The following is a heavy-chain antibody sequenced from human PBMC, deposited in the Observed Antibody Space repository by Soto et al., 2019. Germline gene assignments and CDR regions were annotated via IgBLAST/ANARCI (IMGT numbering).Heavy chain of an antibody. Sequence: QVQLVQSGAEMKKPGSSVKVSCKASGGSFSTYPISWLRQAPGQGLEWMGGIIPMFAPATYAQKFQGRVTVPADEATSKAYMELRSLTPEDTAVYYCARATVRAAHAATLRDAFHMWGQGTMVTVSS. CDR3: ARATVRAAHAATLRDAFHM. V-gene: IGHV1-69*01. CDR2: IIPMFAPA. D-gene: IGHD6-25*01. J-gene: IGHJ3*02. CDR1: GGSFSTYP.